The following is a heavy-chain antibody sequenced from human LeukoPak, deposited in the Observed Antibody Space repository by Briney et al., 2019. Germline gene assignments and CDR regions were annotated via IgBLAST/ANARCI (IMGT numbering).Heavy chain of an antibody. J-gene: IGHJ4*01. D-gene: IGHD6-19*01. Sequence: ASVKVSCKASGYTFTSCDINWVRQATGRGLEWMGWMNPNSGNTGYGQSFQGRINMTKDTSISTAYMELRRLRSDDTGVYYCARVPIVYSSGWFGYYFDYWGQGTLVTVSS. V-gene: IGHV1-8*01. CDR3: ARVPIVYSSGWFGYYFDY. CDR2: MNPNSGNT. CDR1: GYTFTSCD.